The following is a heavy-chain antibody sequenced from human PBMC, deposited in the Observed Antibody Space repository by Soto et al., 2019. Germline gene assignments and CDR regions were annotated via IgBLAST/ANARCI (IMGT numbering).Heavy chain of an antibody. V-gene: IGHV4-4*07. Sequence: PSETLSLTCTVSGGFISSYYVSWIRQSAGKGLEWIGRIDTSGTTNYNPSLKSRVTMSVDASKSQFSLNLSSVTAADTAVYYCARGPRGYVYYHGMDVWGQGTTVTVSS. CDR2: IDTSGTT. J-gene: IGHJ6*02. CDR3: ARGPRGYVYYHGMDV. CDR1: GGFISSYY. D-gene: IGHD3-16*01.